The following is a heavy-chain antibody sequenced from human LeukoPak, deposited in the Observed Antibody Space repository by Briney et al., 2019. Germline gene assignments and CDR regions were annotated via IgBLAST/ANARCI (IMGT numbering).Heavy chain of an antibody. CDR3: ASGQYYDLWSGYYVD. CDR1: GGSISGYY. V-gene: IGHV4-59*01. Sequence: PSETLSLTCTVSGGSISGYYYNWIRQPPGKGLEWIGYIYYSGSTNYNPSLKSRVTISLDTSENQFSLKLSSVTTADTAVYYCASGQYYDLWSGYYVDWGQGTLVTVSA. D-gene: IGHD3-3*01. J-gene: IGHJ4*02. CDR2: IYYSGST.